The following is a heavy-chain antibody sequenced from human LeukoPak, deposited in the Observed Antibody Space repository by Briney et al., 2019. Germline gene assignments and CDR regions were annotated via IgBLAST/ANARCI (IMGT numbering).Heavy chain of an antibody. V-gene: IGHV4-59*08. D-gene: IGHD2-2*03. CDR1: PAPTTNNN. CDR3: ARRRAMDQSDAFDI. CDR2: SYYSGTT. Sequence: PSETLSLTPTHPPAPTTNNNWNRNPHPPRNKHKSTGYSYYSGTTKYNPSLERRVTISVDASKKYSSLNLRSVTAADTALYYCARRRAMDQSDAFDIWGQGTMVTVSS. J-gene: IGHJ3*02.